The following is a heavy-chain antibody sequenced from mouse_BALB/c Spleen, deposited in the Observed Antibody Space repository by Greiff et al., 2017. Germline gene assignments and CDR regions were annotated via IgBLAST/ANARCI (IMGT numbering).Heavy chain of an antibody. CDR2: ISSGGSYT. Sequence: EVQLVESGGGLVKPGGSLKLSCAASGFTFSSYAMSWVRQTPEKRLEWVATISSGGSYTYYPDSVKGRFTISRDNAKNTLYLQMSSLRSEDTAMYYCARQGGNYRYFDYWGQGTTLTVSS. CDR3: ARQGGNYRYFDY. CDR1: GFTFSSYA. V-gene: IGHV5-9-3*01. D-gene: IGHD2-1*01. J-gene: IGHJ2*01.